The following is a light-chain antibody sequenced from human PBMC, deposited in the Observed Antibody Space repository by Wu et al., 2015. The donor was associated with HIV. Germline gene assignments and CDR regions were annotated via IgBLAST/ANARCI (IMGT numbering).Light chain of an antibody. CDR3: QQRSNWPPMYT. J-gene: IGKJ2*01. V-gene: IGKV3D-20*02. Sequence: EIVLTQSPGTLSLSPGERATLSCRASQSVSSSYLAWYQQKPGQAPRLLIYGASNRATGIPARFSGSGSGTDFTLTISSLEPEDFAVYYCQQRSNWPPMYTFGQGTKLEIK. CDR1: QSVSSSY. CDR2: GAS.